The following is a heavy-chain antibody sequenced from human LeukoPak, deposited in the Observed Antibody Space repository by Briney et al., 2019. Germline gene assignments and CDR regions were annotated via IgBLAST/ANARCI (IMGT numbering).Heavy chain of an antibody. CDR3: GINRLGKALDI. Sequence: ASVKVSCKASGFTFTAYHIHWVRQAPGQGLEWMGWINPNSGGTNYAQKFQGRVTVTRDTSISTAYMELSRLRSDDTAVYYCGINRLGKALDIWGQGTMVTVSS. V-gene: IGHV1-2*02. CDR2: INPNSGGT. J-gene: IGHJ3*02. CDR1: GFTFTAYH. D-gene: IGHD7-27*01.